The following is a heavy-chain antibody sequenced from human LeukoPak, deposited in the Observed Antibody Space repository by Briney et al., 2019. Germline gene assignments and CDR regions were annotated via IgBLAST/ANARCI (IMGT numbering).Heavy chain of an antibody. D-gene: IGHD6-19*01. CDR2: ISGSGSTI. CDR3: ARDTSGWYRWFDP. Sequence: GGSLRLSCAASGFTFSGYEMNWVRQAPGKGLEWVSYISGSGSTIYYADSVKGRFTISRDNAKSSLYLQMNSLRVEDTAVYYCARDTSGWYRWFDPWGQGTLVTVSS. J-gene: IGHJ5*02. V-gene: IGHV3-48*03. CDR1: GFTFSGYE.